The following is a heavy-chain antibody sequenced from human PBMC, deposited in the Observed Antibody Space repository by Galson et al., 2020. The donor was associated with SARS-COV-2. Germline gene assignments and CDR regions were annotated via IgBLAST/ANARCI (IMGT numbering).Heavy chain of an antibody. D-gene: IGHD5-12*01. J-gene: IGHJ6*03. CDR3: ARDPWVGWLHSGGGAYYMDV. Sequence: GGSLRLSCAASGFTFSSYSMNWVRQAPGKGLEWVSSISSSSSYIYYADSVKGRFTISRDNAKNSLYLQMNSLRAEDTAVYYCARDPWVGWLHSGGGAYYMDVWGKGTTVTVSS. CDR1: GFTFSSYS. CDR2: ISSSSSYI. V-gene: IGHV3-21*01.